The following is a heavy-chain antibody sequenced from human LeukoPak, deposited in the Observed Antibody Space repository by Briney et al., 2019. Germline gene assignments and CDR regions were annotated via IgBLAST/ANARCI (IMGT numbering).Heavy chain of an antibody. CDR2: MYTSGST. J-gene: IGHJ6*03. V-gene: IGHV4-61*02. D-gene: IGHD6-13*01. Sequence: PSETLSLTCSVSGDSISNSSYYWSWIRQPAGKGLEWIGRMYTSGSTNYNPSLKSRVTMSVDTSKNQFSLRLSSVTAADTAVYYCAREVSSSWSGYYFYYMDVWGKGTTVTVSS. CDR1: GDSISNSSYY. CDR3: AREVSSSWSGYYFYYMDV.